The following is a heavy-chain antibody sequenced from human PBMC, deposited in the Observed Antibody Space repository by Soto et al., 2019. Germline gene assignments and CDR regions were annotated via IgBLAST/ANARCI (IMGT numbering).Heavy chain of an antibody. D-gene: IGHD6-13*01. CDR3: ARGLLAAAGTIWFDP. Sequence: QVQLQQWGAGLLKPSETLSLTCAVYGGSFSGYYWSWIRQPPGKGLEWIGEINHSGSTNYNPSLKSRVTISVDTSKNQFSLKLSSVTAADTAVYYCARGLLAAAGTIWFDPWGQGTLVTVSS. CDR2: INHSGST. CDR1: GGSFSGYY. J-gene: IGHJ5*02. V-gene: IGHV4-34*01.